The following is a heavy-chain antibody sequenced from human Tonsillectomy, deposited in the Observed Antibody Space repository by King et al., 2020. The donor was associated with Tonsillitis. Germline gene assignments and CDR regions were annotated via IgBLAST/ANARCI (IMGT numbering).Heavy chain of an antibody. D-gene: IGHD3-22*01. CDR3: AAWEFYYARNGYYRDF. Sequence: QLVQSGPEVKKPGTSVKVSCKASGFTFPYSAMQWVRQARGQRLEWIGWIVVGSDNTNYAQKFQERVTITRDMSTNTTYMELRSLISEDTAVYYCAAWEFYYARNGYYRDFWGQGTLVTVSS. CDR1: GFTFPYSA. CDR2: IVVGSDNT. V-gene: IGHV1-58*02. J-gene: IGHJ4*02.